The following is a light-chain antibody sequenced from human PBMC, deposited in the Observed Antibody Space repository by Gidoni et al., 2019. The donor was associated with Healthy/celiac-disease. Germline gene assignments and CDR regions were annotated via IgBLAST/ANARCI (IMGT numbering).Light chain of an antibody. CDR1: QSISSY. CDR2: AAS. CDR3: QQSYSTPWT. V-gene: IGKV1-39*01. J-gene: IGKJ1*01. Sequence: EIQMTQSPSSLSASVGDRVTITCRASQSISSYLNWYQQKPGKAPKLLIYAASSLHSGVPSRFSGSGSGTDFTLTISSLQPEDFATYYCQQSYSTPWTFGQGTKVEIK.